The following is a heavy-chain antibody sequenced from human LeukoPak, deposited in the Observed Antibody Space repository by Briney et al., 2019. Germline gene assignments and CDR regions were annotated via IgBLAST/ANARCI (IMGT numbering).Heavy chain of an antibody. CDR1: GYTFSTYG. CDR3: ARDFLSYDGTENHYDDTFDI. CDR2: ISGFRGNT. J-gene: IGHJ3*02. Sequence: ASVKVSCKASGYTFSTYGLSWVRQAPGQGLEWMGWISGFRGNTNYAQKFQGRVTMTTDTSTTTTYMELRSLSSDDAAVYFCARDFLSYDGTENHYDDTFDIWGQGTIVTVSS. D-gene: IGHD3-22*01. V-gene: IGHV1-18*01.